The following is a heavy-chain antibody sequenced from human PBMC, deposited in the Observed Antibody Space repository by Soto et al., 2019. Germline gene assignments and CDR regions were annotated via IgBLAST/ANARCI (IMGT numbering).Heavy chain of an antibody. V-gene: IGHV1-3*01. CDR3: ARAPPEYDSSGYYAPGVYYYYGMDV. J-gene: IGHJ6*04. CDR2: INAGNGNT. Sequence: ASVKVSCKASGYTFTSYAMHWVRQAPGQRLEWMGWINAGNGNTKYSQKFQGRVTITRDASASTAYMELSSLRSEDTAVYYCARAPPEYDSSGYYAPGVYYYYGMDVWGEGTTVTVSS. D-gene: IGHD3-22*01. CDR1: GYTFTSYA.